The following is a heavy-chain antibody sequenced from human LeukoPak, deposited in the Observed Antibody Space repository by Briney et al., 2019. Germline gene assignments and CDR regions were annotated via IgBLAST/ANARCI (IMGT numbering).Heavy chain of an antibody. CDR2: FDYRGST. D-gene: IGHD2-15*01. J-gene: IGHJ4*02. CDR1: GGSISSNTYY. Sequence: SETLSLTCAVAGGSISSNTYYWGWIRQPPGRGLEWIGSFDYRGSTYYNPSLQSRVTIFEDTSKNQFSLKLTSVTAADTAVYHCARHLGGSYYSPFDYWGRGTLVTVSS. V-gene: IGHV4-39*01. CDR3: ARHLGGSYYSPFDY.